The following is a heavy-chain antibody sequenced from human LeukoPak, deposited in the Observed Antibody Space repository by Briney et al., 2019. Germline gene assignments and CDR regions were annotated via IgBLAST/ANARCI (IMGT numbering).Heavy chain of an antibody. CDR1: GFTFSDYY. CDR2: ISSSGSTI. D-gene: IGHD1-26*01. J-gene: IGHJ4*02. CDR3: ARDTVGVTDY. Sequence: GGSLRLSCAASGFTFSDYYINWIRQAPGKGLEWVSYISSSGSTIYYSDSVKGRFTVSRDNTKNSLYLQMNSLRAEDTALYYCARDTVGVTDYWGQGTLVTVSS. V-gene: IGHV3-11*04.